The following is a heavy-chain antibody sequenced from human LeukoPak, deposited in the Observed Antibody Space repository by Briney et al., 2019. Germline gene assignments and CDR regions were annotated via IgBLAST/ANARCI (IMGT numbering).Heavy chain of an antibody. CDR2: IGSSSSYI. J-gene: IGHJ4*02. CDR1: GFTLSTYK. D-gene: IGHD1-26*01. CDR3: ARSPSGRFSLIGFLDF. V-gene: IGHV3-21*01. Sequence: GGSLRLSCATSGFTLSTYKMNWVRQAPGRRLEWVSSIGSSSSYIYYGDSVKGRFTISRDNARKSLYLEMNSLRAEDTAVYYCARSPSGRFSLIGFLDFWGQGTLVTVSS.